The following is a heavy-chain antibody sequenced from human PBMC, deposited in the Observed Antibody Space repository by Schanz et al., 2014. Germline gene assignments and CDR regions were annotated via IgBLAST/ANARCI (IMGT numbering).Heavy chain of an antibody. V-gene: IGHV3-66*01. CDR3: AKEDRTHSSDYVY. D-gene: IGHD3-22*01. CDR2: IYSGGST. Sequence: EVQLVESGGGLLQPGGSLRLSCAASGFTFGTFWMSWVRQAPGKGLEWVSVIYSGGSTYYADSVKGRFTISRDNSKNTLYLQMNSLRPEDTAVYYCAKEDRTHSSDYVYWGQGTLVTVSS. CDR1: GFTFGTFW. J-gene: IGHJ4*02.